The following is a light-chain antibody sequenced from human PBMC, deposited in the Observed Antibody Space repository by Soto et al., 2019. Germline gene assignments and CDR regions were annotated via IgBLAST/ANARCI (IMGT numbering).Light chain of an antibody. CDR3: QQYGSSPT. Sequence: EIVLTQSPGTLSLSPGERATLSCRASQSVSSSYLAWYQQKPGQAPRLLIYGASSRATGIPARFSGSGSGTDFTLTISRREPEDFAVYYCQQYGSSPTFGGGTKVEIK. V-gene: IGKV3-20*01. CDR2: GAS. CDR1: QSVSSSY. J-gene: IGKJ4*01.